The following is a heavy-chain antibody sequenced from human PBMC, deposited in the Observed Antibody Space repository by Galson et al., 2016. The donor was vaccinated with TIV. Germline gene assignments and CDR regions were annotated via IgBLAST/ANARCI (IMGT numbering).Heavy chain of an antibody. Sequence: QSGAEVKKPGESLKISCKDSGYRFTTYWIAWVRQMPGKGLEWMGLIYPAHSETRYSPSFQGHVTISADKSISTAYLQWSNLKTSDTAIYYCASGQYIENWGQGTLVTVSS. J-gene: IGHJ4*02. CDR2: IYPAHSET. CDR3: ASGQYIEN. CDR1: GYRFTTYW. V-gene: IGHV5-51*03.